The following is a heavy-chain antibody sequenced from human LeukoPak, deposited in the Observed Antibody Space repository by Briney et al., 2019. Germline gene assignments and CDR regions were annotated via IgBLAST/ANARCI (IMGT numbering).Heavy chain of an antibody. J-gene: IGHJ4*02. D-gene: IGHD3-9*01. CDR1: GYTFTGYY. V-gene: IGHV1-2*02. CDR2: INPNSGGT. CDR3: ARVVGILTGLDY. Sequence: ASVKVSCKASGYTFTGYYMHWVRQAPGQGLEWKGWINPNSGGTNYAQKFQGRVTMTRDTSISTAYMELSRLRSDDTAVYYCARVVGILTGLDYWGQGTLVTVSS.